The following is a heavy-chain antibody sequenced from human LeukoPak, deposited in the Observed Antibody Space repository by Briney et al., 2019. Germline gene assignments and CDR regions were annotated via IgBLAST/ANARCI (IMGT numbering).Heavy chain of an antibody. CDR3: ARTIAAAGYYYYYYMDV. D-gene: IGHD6-13*01. Sequence: SETLSLTCTVSGDSISTSNSYWGWIRQPPGKGLECIGSIYYSGNTYYNASLKSRVTISVDTSKNQFSLKLSSVTAADTAVYYCARTIAAAGYYYYYYMDVWGKGTTVTISS. V-gene: IGHV4-39*07. J-gene: IGHJ6*03. CDR1: GDSISTSNSY. CDR2: IYYSGNT.